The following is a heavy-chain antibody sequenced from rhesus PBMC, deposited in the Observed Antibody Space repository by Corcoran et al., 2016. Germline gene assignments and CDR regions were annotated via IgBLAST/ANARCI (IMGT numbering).Heavy chain of an antibody. Sequence: EVQLVETGGGLVQPGGSLKLSCAASGFTFSSYGMSWVRQAPGKGLEWVSAINEGGGSTYYADSVKGRVTISRDNSKTTLSLQMNSLRAEDTAVYYCAKVLVVVAIGWDYWGQGVLVTVSS. D-gene: IGHD2-21*01. CDR1: GFTFSSYG. V-gene: IGHV3S5*01. J-gene: IGHJ4*01. CDR2: INEGGGST. CDR3: AKVLVVVAIGWDY.